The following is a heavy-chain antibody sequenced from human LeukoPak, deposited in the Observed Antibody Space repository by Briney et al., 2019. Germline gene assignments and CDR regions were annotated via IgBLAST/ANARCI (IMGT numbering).Heavy chain of an antibody. Sequence: NASETLSLTCAVSGYSNSSGYYWGWIRQPPGKGLEWIGSIYHSGSTYYNPSLKSRVTISVDTSKNQFSLKLSSVTAADTAVYYCARSGYCSGGSCYPEDYFDYWGQGTLVTVSS. J-gene: IGHJ4*02. D-gene: IGHD2-15*01. CDR3: ARSGYCSGGSCYPEDYFDY. CDR1: GYSNSSGYY. CDR2: IYHSGST. V-gene: IGHV4-38-2*01.